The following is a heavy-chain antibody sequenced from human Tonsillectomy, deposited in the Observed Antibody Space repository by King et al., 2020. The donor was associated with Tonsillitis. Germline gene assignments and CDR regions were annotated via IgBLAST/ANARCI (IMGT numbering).Heavy chain of an antibody. J-gene: IGHJ4*02. D-gene: IGHD3-22*01. CDR1: GYTFTSYY. CDR2: INPSGGST. CDR3: ARVAYYYDSSGYSAFRY. Sequence: QLVQSGAEVKKPGASVKVSCKASGYTFTSYYMHWVRQAPGQGLEWMGIINPSGGSTSYAQKFQGRGTMTRDTSTSTVYMELSSLRSEDTAVYYCARVAYYYDSSGYSAFRYWGQGTLVTVSS. V-gene: IGHV1-46*03.